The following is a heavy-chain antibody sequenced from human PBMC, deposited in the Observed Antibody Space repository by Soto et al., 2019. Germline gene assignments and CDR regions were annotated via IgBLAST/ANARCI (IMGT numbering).Heavy chain of an antibody. CDR1: GFTFSNYA. J-gene: IGHJ4*02. CDR2: LNGSGGST. D-gene: IGHD3-10*01. V-gene: IGHV3-23*01. Sequence: SLRLSCAASGFTFSNYAMTWVRQAPGKGLERVSGLNGSGGSTSSAASVKGRFAISRDNSKNTLYLQMNSLRDGDTAVYYCARGFSAGKGSPPDYWGQGTLVTVSS. CDR3: ARGFSAGKGSPPDY.